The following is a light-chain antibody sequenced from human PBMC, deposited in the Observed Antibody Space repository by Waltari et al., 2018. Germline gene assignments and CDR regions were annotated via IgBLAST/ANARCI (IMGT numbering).Light chain of an antibody. CDR3: GSYTSSSTKV. J-gene: IGLJ2*01. CDR2: DVS. V-gene: IGLV2-14*03. Sequence: QSALTQPASVSGSPGQSITISCTGTSSDVGGYNYVSWYQQHPGKAPKLMICDVSNRPSGVSDRCSGSESGNTASLTICGRQAEDEADYYCGSYTSSSTKVFGGGTKLTVL. CDR1: SSDVGGYNY.